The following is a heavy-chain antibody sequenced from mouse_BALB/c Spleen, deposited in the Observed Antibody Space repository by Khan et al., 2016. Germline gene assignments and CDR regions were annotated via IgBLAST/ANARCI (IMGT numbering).Heavy chain of an antibody. CDR1: GLDFSRYW. D-gene: IGHD1-2*01. J-gene: IGHJ3*01. CDR3: ASTLYYGYGGWFAY. CDR2: IHPDSSTI. Sequence: EVKLLESGGGLVQPGGSLKLSCAASGLDFSRYWMSWVRQAPGKGLEWIGEIHPDSSTINYTPSLKDKFIISRDNAKNTLYLQMSKVRSEDTALYYCASTLYYGYGGWFAYWGQGTLVTVSA. V-gene: IGHV4-1*02.